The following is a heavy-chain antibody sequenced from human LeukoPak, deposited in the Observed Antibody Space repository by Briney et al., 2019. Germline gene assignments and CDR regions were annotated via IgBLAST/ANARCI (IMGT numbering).Heavy chain of an antibody. V-gene: IGHV3-33*08. D-gene: IGHD1-26*01. CDR3: ARAKTGSYYFDH. CDR1: GFTFSSYE. J-gene: IGHJ4*02. CDR2: MWYAEENK. Sequence: GGSLRLSCAASGFTFSSYEMNWARQAPGKGLEWVAVMWYAEENKYYADSVKGRFTVSRDNPENKLYLQMNSLRVEDTAVYYCARAKTGSYYFDHWGQGTLVSVSS.